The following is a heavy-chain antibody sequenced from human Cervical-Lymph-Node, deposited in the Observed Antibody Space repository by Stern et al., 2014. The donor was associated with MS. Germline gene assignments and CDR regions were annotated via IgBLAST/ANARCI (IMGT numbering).Heavy chain of an antibody. CDR1: GDSFNNYA. D-gene: IGHD4-17*01. CDR2: IIPIFGVT. V-gene: IGHV1-69*17. Sequence: VQLVESGTEVKKPGSSVTISCKPSGDSFNNYAVNWVRQAPGQGLEWMGGIIPIFGVTTYAQKFRGRVTIKAAKSLVTASLQLNNLRSDDTAVYFCARDGSYEDYGDYATSVFDHWGQGTLVTVSS. CDR3: ARDGSYEDYGDYATSVFDH. J-gene: IGHJ4*02.